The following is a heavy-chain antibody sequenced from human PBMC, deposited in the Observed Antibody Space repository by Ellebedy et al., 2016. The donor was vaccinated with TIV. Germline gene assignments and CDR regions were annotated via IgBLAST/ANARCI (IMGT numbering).Heavy chain of an antibody. J-gene: IGHJ4*02. D-gene: IGHD3-22*01. V-gene: IGHV3-15*07. CDR2: IKRKIDGGTT. CDR3: TTRYYYDSSGYNQVDY. CDR1: GFTFTNAW. Sequence: PGGSLRLSCAASGFTFTNAWMNWVRQAPGKGLEWVGLIKRKIDGGTTDYAAPVKGRFIISRDDSKNMLYLQMNNLKTEDTAVYYCTTRYYYDSSGYNQVDYWGQGTLVTVSS.